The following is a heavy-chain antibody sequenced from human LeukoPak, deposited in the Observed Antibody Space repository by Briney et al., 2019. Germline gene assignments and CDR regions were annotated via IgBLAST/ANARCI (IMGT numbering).Heavy chain of an antibody. CDR3: ARGRVSSMAPAYGMDV. CDR1: GGSFSGYY. CDR2: INHRGST. D-gene: IGHD2-2*01. V-gene: IGHV4-34*01. Sequence: SETLSLTCAVYGGSFSGYYWSWIRQPPGKGLEWIGEINHRGSTNYNPSLKSRVTISVDTSKNQFSLKLSSVTAADTAVYYCARGRVSSMAPAYGMDVWGQGTTVTVSS. J-gene: IGHJ6*02.